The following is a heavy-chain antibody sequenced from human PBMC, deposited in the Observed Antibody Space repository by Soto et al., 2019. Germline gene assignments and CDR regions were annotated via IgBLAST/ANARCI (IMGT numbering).Heavy chain of an antibody. CDR3: ASGGDYVWGSYRCNWFDP. CDR2: IYYSGST. V-gene: IGHV4-39*01. Sequence: QLQLQESGPGLVKPSETLSLTCTVSGGSISSSSYYWGWIRQPPGKGLEWIGSIYYSGSTYYNPSPKRRATISADTSNNQFSLKLSSVTAADTSVYYCASGGDYVWGSYRCNWFDPWGPGTLVTVSS. CDR1: GGSISSSSYY. D-gene: IGHD3-16*02. J-gene: IGHJ5*02.